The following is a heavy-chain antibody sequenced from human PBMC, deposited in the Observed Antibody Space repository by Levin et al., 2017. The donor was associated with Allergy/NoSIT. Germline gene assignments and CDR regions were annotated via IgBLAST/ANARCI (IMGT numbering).Heavy chain of an antibody. CDR1: GYTFIGNY. CDR2: INPDSGYP. CDR3: EVTGTTFDY. V-gene: IGHV1-2*06. D-gene: IGHD1-20*01. J-gene: IGHJ4*02. Sequence: ASVKVSCKASGYTFIGNYIYWVRQAPGQGLEWMGQINPDSGYPTYSQKFQDRVTMTRDKSMNTAYMVMSSVRSDDTAVYYCEVTGTTFDYWGQGTLVIVSS.